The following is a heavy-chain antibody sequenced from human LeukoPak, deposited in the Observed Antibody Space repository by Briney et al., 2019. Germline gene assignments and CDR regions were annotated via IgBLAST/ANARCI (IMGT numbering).Heavy chain of an antibody. D-gene: IGHD1-26*01. CDR3: ARGAAGSYEDY. Sequence: ASVKVSCKASGYTFTIYGISWVRQAPGQGLEWMGWISAYNGNTNYAQKLQGRVTMTTHTSTSTAYTELMSLRYDDTAVYYCARGAAGSYEDYWGQGTLVTVSS. V-gene: IGHV1-18*01. J-gene: IGHJ4*02. CDR2: ISAYNGNT. CDR1: GYTFTIYG.